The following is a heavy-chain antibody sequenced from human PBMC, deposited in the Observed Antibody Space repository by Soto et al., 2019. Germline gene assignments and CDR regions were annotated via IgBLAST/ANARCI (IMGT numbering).Heavy chain of an antibody. CDR1: GGSINTSGYY. D-gene: IGHD1-26*01. CDR3: ARGSSENYYTGHYFDS. J-gene: IGHJ4*02. CDR2: VYYIGAT. Sequence: QVQLRESGPGLLNPSQTLSLTCTVSGGSINTSGYYWTWIRQHPGKALEWIGYVYYIGATFYTPCLKSRATVSIDTSENQFSLKLKSLTAADTAVYYCARGSSENYYTGHYFDSWGQGTLVTVSS. V-gene: IGHV4-31*03.